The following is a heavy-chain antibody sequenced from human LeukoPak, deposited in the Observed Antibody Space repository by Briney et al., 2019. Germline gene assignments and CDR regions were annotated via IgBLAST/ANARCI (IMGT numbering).Heavy chain of an antibody. CDR2: IYSGGST. J-gene: IGHJ6*02. CDR3: AREDIVVVPAAIRTPYYYYYGMDV. CDR1: GFTVSSNY. D-gene: IGHD2-2*02. V-gene: IGHV3-66*01. Sequence: PGGSLRLSCAASGFTVSSNYMSWVRQAPGKGLEWVSVIYSGGSTYYADSVKGRFTISRDNSKNTLYLQMNSLRAEDTAVYYCAREDIVVVPAAIRTPYYYYYGMDVWGQGTTVTVSS.